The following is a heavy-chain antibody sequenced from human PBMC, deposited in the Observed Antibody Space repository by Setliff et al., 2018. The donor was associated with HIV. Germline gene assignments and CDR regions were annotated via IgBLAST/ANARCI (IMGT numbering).Heavy chain of an antibody. V-gene: IGHV3-11*06. CDR1: GFTFSDYY. D-gene: IGHD4-17*01. J-gene: IGHJ6*02. CDR2: IGSSSRYS. Sequence: GGSLRLSCAASGFTFSDYYMSWIRQAPGKGLEWISYIGSSSRYSDYADSVKGRFTISRDNSKNTLNLQMNSLRTEDTALYYCAKDLGGGSYGNWAYGMDVGGQGTTVTVSS. CDR3: AKDLGGGSYGNWAYGMDV.